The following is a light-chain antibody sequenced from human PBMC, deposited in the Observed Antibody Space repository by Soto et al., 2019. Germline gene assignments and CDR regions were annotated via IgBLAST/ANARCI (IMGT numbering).Light chain of an antibody. CDR2: GAS. CDR1: QSVSSK. V-gene: IGKV3-15*01. CDR3: QQYNNWPLT. Sequence: EIVMTQSPATLSVSPGERATLSCRASQSVSSKLAWNQQKPGQAPRLLIYGASTRATGIPARFSGSGSGTEFTLTSISLQSEAFAVYYCQQYNNWPLTFGEGTKVEIK. J-gene: IGKJ4*01.